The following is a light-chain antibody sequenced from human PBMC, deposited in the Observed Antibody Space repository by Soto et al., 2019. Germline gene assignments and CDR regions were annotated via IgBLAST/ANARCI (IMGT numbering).Light chain of an antibody. CDR3: QQYGNSRWT. J-gene: IGKJ1*01. V-gene: IGKV3-20*01. Sequence: EIVLTQSPGTLSLSPGERATLSCRASQSDSSRYLAWYQQKPGQGPRLLISGASTRATGIPDRFSGSGSGTDFTLTISRLEPEDFAVYYCQQYGNSRWTFGQGTKVEIK. CDR1: QSDSSRY. CDR2: GAS.